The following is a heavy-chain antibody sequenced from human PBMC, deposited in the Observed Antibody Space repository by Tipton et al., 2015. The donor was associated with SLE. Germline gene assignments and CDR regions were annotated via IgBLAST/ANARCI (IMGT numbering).Heavy chain of an antibody. CDR2: IYYSGST. CDR3: ARGASSRGGYYYCYMDV. Sequence: TLSLTCTVSGGSISSYYWSWIRQPPGKGLEWIGYIYYSGSTNYNPSLKSRVTISVDTSKNQFSLKLSSVTAADTAVYYCARGASSRGGYYYCYMDVWGKGTTVTVSS. CDR1: GGSISSYY. J-gene: IGHJ6*03. V-gene: IGHV4-59*01. D-gene: IGHD3-10*01.